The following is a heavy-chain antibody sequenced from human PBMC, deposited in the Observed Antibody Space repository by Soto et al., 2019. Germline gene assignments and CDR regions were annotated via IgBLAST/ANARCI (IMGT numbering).Heavy chain of an antibody. V-gene: IGHV1-69*02. J-gene: IGHJ6*02. CDR3: ARASGEQWLALGYYRYYYGMDV. CDR2: IIPILNIA. D-gene: IGHD6-19*01. CDR1: GGTFSRDT. Sequence: EASVKVSCKASGGTFSRDTISWVRQAPGQGLEWVGRIIPILNIAHSAQKFQGRVTISADKSTGIAYMELSGLRSEDTAVYYCARASGEQWLALGYYRYYYGMDVWGLGTAVTVSS.